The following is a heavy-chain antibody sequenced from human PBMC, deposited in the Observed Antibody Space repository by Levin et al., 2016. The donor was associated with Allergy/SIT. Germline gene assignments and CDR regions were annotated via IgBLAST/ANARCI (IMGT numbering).Heavy chain of an antibody. J-gene: IGHJ6*03. Sequence: SETLSLTCLVSGGSVRIATDYWAWIRQPPGKGLEWIGTIYYSGTTYYNPSLKSRVTLSVDTSKNQFSLRLNSVTPADTAVYFCARHGQVVVAAQYYFYYMDVWGKGTTVTVSS. CDR3: ARHGQVVVAAQYYFYYMDV. V-gene: IGHV4-39*01. D-gene: IGHD2-15*01. CDR2: IYYSGTT. CDR1: GGSVRIATDY.